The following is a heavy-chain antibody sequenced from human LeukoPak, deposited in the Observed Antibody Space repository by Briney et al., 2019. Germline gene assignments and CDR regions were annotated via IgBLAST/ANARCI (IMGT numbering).Heavy chain of an antibody. J-gene: IGHJ4*02. CDR1: GGSFSVYY. CDR3: ARGRGIAAAIDY. V-gene: IGHV4-34*01. D-gene: IGHD6-13*01. CDR2: INDSGST. Sequence: SETLSLTCVVYGGSFSVYYWSWIRQPPGKGLEWIGEINDSGSTNYNPSLKSRVTLSVDTSKNQFSLKLSSVTAADTAVYYCARGRGIAAAIDYWGQGTLVTVSS.